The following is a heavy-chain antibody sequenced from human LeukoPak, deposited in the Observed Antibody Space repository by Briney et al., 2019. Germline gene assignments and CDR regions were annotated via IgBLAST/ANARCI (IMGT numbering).Heavy chain of an antibody. Sequence: SETLSLTCTVSGGSISSGGYYWSWIRQHPGKGLEWIGYIYYSGSTYYNPSLKRRVTISVDTSKNQFSLKLSSVTAADTAVYYCARFTSRILTGYFYYFDYWGQGTLVTVSS. CDR2: IYYSGST. V-gene: IGHV4-31*03. J-gene: IGHJ4*02. CDR3: ARFTSRILTGYFYYFDY. CDR1: GGSISSGGYY. D-gene: IGHD3-9*01.